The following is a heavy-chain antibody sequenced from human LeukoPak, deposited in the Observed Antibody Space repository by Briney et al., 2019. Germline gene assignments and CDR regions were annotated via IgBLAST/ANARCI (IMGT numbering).Heavy chain of an antibody. V-gene: IGHV3-23*01. CDR3: ARGCSSTSCYGFDH. J-gene: IGHJ4*02. Sequence: GGSLRLSCAASGSTFSSYAMSWVRQAPGKGLEWVSSISGSGGRTYNADSVKGRFTISRDNSKNTLYLQMSSLRAEDAAVYYCARGCSSTSCYGFDHWGQGTLVTVSS. CDR1: GSTFSSYA. D-gene: IGHD2-2*01. CDR2: ISGSGGRT.